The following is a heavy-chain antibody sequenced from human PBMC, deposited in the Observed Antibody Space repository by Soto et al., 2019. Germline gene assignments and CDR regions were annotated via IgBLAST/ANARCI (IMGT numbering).Heavy chain of an antibody. D-gene: IGHD2-2*02. Sequence: AAVKVSCKASGHTFSGYYIHWLRQAPGQGLEWMGWINPNSGGTNYAQKFQGRVTVTRDTPTSTAYMELSRLTSDDTAVYYCARSLTEGXCTITGCYTRPLYGMDVWGQGTTVTVSS. CDR3: ARSLTEGXCTITGCYTRPLYGMDV. J-gene: IGHJ6*02. V-gene: IGHV1-2*02. CDR1: GHTFSGYY. CDR2: INPNSGGT.